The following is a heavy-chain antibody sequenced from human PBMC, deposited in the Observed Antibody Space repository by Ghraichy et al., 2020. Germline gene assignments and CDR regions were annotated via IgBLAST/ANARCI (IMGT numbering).Heavy chain of an antibody. D-gene: IGHD3-3*01. CDR1: GFTFSSYW. CDR3: ARESDFWSGYYKSHYYFDY. J-gene: IGHJ4*02. Sequence: GGSLRLSCVASGFTFSSYWMSWVRQAPGKGLEWVANIKQDGSEKYYVDSVKGRFTISRDNAKNSLYLQMNSLRAEDTAVYYCARESDFWSGYYKSHYYFDYWGQGTLVTVSS. V-gene: IGHV3-7*01. CDR2: IKQDGSEK.